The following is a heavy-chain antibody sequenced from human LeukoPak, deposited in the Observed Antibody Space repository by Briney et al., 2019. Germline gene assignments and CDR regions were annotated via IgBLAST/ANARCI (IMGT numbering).Heavy chain of an antibody. D-gene: IGHD2-21*01. CDR2: IDTSGSTT. V-gene: IGHV3-48*03. Sequence: GGSLRLSCAASGFNFSSYEWNWVRQAPGKGLEWVSYIDTSGSTTFYADSVKGRFTTSRDNAKNSLSLQMSSLRAEDTAVYDCAREKLGCGGDCLDFWGQGTGVTVSS. CDR3: AREKLGCGGDCLDF. CDR1: GFNFSSYE. J-gene: IGHJ4*02.